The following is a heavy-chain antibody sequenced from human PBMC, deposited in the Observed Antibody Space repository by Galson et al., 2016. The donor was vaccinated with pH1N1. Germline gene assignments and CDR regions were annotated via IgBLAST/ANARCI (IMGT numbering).Heavy chain of an antibody. V-gene: IGHV3-9*01. D-gene: IGHD2/OR15-2a*01. CDR2: ISWNSGSI. CDR3: AKDSGHFYNWFDP. Sequence: SLRLSCAASGFTFDDYAMHWVRQAPGKGLEWVSGISWNSGSIGYADSVKGRFTIPRDNAKNSLYLQMNNLRAEDTALYYCAKDSGHFYNWFDPWGQGALVTVSS. CDR1: GFTFDDYA. J-gene: IGHJ5*02.